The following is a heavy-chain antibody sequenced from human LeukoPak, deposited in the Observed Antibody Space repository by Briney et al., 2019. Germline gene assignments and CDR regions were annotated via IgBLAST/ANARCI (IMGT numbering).Heavy chain of an antibody. D-gene: IGHD6-6*01. Sequence: SETLSLTCAVYGGSFSGYYWSWVRQPPGKGLEWIGEIDHTPSTNYNPSLQSRVTISVDTSKNQFSLKLSSVTAADTAVYYCALHSSSALFDYWGQGTLVTVSS. J-gene: IGHJ4*02. CDR2: IDHTPST. CDR1: GGSFSGYY. CDR3: ALHSSSALFDY. V-gene: IGHV4-34*01.